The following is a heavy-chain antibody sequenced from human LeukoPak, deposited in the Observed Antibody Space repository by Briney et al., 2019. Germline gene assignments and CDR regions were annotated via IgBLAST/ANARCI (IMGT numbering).Heavy chain of an antibody. CDR3: ARHLTLYGSRAFDI. CDR2: IYYSGST. Sequence: PSETLSLTCTVSGGSISSYYWSWIRQPPGKGLEWIGYIYYSGSTNYNPSLKSRVTISVDTSKNQFSLKLSSVTAADTAVYYCARHLTLYGSRAFDIWGQGTMVTVSS. D-gene: IGHD5-24*01. CDR1: GGSISSYY. V-gene: IGHV4-59*08. J-gene: IGHJ3*02.